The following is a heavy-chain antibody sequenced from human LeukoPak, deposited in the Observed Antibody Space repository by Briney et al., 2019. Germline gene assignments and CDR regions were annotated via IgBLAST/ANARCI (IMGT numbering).Heavy chain of an antibody. CDR3: AKGETTVTYFDY. CDR2: ISGSGGST. CDR1: GFTFSSYA. D-gene: IGHD4-17*01. Sequence: GGSLRLSCAASGFTFSSYAMSWVRQAPGRGLEWVSAISGSGGSTYYADSVKGRFTISRVNSKNTLYLQMNSLRAEDTAVYYCAKGETTVTYFDYWGRGALVTVSS. V-gene: IGHV3-23*01. J-gene: IGHJ4*02.